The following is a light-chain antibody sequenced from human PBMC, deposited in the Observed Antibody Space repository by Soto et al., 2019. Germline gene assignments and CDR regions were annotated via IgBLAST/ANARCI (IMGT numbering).Light chain of an antibody. CDR2: DAS. CDR1: QSISSW. V-gene: IGKV1-33*01. CDR3: QQYDILPIT. Sequence: EIKVTQSPSTLSASIGDRVTITCRASQSISSWLAWYQQKPGKAPKLLIYDASNLEIGVPSRFSGSGSGTHFTFTISSLQTEDIGTYYCQQYDILPITFGRGTRMEIK. J-gene: IGKJ5*01.